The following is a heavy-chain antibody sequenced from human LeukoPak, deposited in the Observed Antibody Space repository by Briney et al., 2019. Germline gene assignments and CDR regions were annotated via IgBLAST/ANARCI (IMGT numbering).Heavy chain of an antibody. CDR2: INPNSGGT. D-gene: IGHD3-10*01. Sequence: GASVKVSCKASGYTFNNYFVHWVRQAPGQGLEWMGWINPNSGGTNYAQKFQGRVTMTRDTSISTAYMELSRLRSDDTAVYYCAIVVRGVIMADDYWGQGTLVTVSA. J-gene: IGHJ4*02. CDR1: GYTFNNYF. V-gene: IGHV1-2*02. CDR3: AIVVRGVIMADDY.